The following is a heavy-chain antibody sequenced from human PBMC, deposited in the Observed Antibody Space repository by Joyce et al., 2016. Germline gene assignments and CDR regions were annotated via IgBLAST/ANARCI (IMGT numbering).Heavy chain of an antibody. D-gene: IGHD7-27*01. Sequence: QVQLQQWGAGLLKPSETLSLTCDVYGGSFSGYYWSWIRQPPGKGLEWIGEINHSGSTNNNPSLMSRVTISVDTSKNQFSLGLSSVTAADTAVYYCARGPRSNWGLVWFDPWGQGTLVTVSS. CDR1: GGSFSGYY. CDR3: ARGPRSNWGLVWFDP. J-gene: IGHJ5*02. CDR2: INHSGST. V-gene: IGHV4-34*01.